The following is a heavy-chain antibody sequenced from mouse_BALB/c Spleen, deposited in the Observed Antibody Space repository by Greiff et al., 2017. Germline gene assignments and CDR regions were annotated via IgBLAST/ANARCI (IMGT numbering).Heavy chain of an antibody. D-gene: IGHD2-4*01. CDR1: GYSITSYYA. V-gene: IGHV3-2*02. CDR3: ARRDDYDGRFAY. Sequence: EVQLVESGPGLVKPSQSLSLTCTVTGYSITSYYAWNWIRQFPGNQLEWMGYISYSGSTSYNPSLKSRISITRDTSKNQFFLQLNSVTTEDTATYYCARRDDYDGRFAYWGQGTLVTVSA. J-gene: IGHJ3*01. CDR2: ISYSGST.